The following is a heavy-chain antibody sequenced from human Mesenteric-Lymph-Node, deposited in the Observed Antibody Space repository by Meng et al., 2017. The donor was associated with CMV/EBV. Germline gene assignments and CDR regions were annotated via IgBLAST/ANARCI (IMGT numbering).Heavy chain of an antibody. Sequence: GESLKISCAASEFTFSSFWMSWVRQAPGKGLEWVANIKQDGSEKYYVDSVKGRFTISRDNSKNTLYLQMNSLRAEDTAVYYCARVVGTFYYYGMDVWGQGTTVTVSS. CDR1: EFTFSSFW. CDR3: ARVVGTFYYYGMDV. D-gene: IGHD2/OR15-2a*01. CDR2: IKQDGSEK. J-gene: IGHJ6*02. V-gene: IGHV3-7*01.